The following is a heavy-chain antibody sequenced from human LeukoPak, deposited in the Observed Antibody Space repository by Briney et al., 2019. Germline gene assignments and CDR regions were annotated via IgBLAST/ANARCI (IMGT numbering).Heavy chain of an antibody. Sequence: RSSETLSLTCTVSDDSITIYYWTWIRQPPGKGLEWIGYIDHTGSTNYNPSLNSRVTISRDTSKNHFSLELSSVTAADTAVYYCARVSTVVTIDYWGQGTLVTVSS. V-gene: IGHV4-59*01. CDR2: IDHTGST. D-gene: IGHD4-23*01. CDR3: ARVSTVVTIDY. J-gene: IGHJ4*02. CDR1: DDSITIYY.